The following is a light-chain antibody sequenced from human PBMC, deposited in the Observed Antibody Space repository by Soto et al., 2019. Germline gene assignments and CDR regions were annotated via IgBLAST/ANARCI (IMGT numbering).Light chain of an antibody. CDR3: QQYDNLPT. CDR2: DAS. CDR1: HDISNY. J-gene: IGKJ5*01. Sequence: DIQMTQSPSFLSASVGDRVTITCQASHDISNYLNWYQQKPGKAPQLLIYDASNLETGVPSRFSGSGSGTDFTFTISSLQPEDFATYYCQQYDNLPTFGQGTRLEIK. V-gene: IGKV1-33*01.